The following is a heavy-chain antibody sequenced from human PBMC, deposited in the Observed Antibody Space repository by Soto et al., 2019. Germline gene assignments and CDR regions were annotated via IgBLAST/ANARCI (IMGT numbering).Heavy chain of an antibody. V-gene: IGHV1-69*12. CDR1: GGTFSTYA. CDR3: ARDTGIAAAGIGGNFDY. J-gene: IGHJ4*02. D-gene: IGHD6-13*01. CDR2: IIPMFGTA. Sequence: QVQLVQSGAEVKKPGSSVKVSCKASGGTFSTYAISWVRQAPGQGLEWMGGIIPMFGTAKYAQKFQGRVTITADESTCTAYMELSSLRSEDTAVYYCARDTGIAAAGIGGNFDYWGQGTLVTVSS.